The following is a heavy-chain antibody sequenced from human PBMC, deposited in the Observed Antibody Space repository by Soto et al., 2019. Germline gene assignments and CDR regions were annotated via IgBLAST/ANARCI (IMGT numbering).Heavy chain of an antibody. Sequence: KQSPTLSLPCAISGDSVSSNSAAWTWIRQSPSRGLEWLGRTYYRSKWYNDYAVSVKSRITINPDTSKNQFSLQLNSVTPEDTAVYYCARGSLPIMVLDYWGQGTLVTVSS. CDR3: ARGSLPIMVLDY. CDR2: TYYRSKWYN. J-gene: IGHJ4*02. CDR1: GDSVSSNSAA. D-gene: IGHD1-26*01. V-gene: IGHV6-1*01.